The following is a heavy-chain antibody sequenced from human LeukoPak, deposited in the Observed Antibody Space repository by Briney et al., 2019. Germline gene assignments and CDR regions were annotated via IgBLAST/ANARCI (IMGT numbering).Heavy chain of an antibody. J-gene: IGHJ3*02. V-gene: IGHV3-74*01. CDR2: INSDGSST. D-gene: IGHD5-18*01. Sequence: GGSLRLSCAASGFTFSSYWMHWVRQAPGKGLVWVSRINSDGSSTNYADSVKGRFTISRDNAKNTLYLQMNSLRAEDTAVYYCARDFYSNGVNDGFDIWGQGTMVTVSS. CDR1: GFTFSSYW. CDR3: ARDFYSNGVNDGFDI.